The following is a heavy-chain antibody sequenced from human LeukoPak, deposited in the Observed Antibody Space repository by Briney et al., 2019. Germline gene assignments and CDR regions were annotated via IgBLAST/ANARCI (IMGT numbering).Heavy chain of an antibody. D-gene: IGHD6-13*01. V-gene: IGHV1-3*01. CDR2: INAGNGNT. J-gene: IGHJ5*02. CDR1: GYTFTSYA. CDR3: AREDSSSWYYNWFDP. Sequence: GASVKVSCKASGYTFTSYAMHWVRQAPGQRLEWMGWINAGNGNTKYSQKFQGRVTITRDTSASTAYMELSSLRSEDTAVYYCAREDSSSWYYNWFDPWGQGTLVTVSS.